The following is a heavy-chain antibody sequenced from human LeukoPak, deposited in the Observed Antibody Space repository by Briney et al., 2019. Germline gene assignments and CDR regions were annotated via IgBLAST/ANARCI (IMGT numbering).Heavy chain of an antibody. CDR3: ARSNPPGSGYYYY. V-gene: IGHV5-51*01. CDR2: IYPGDSDT. D-gene: IGHD3-22*01. J-gene: IGHJ4*02. Sequence: GESLKISCKGSGYSFTSYWIGWVRQMPGKGLEWRGIIYPGDSDTRYSPSFQGQVTISADKSISTAYLQWSSLKASETAMYYCARSNPPGSGYYYYWGQGTLVTVSS. CDR1: GYSFTSYW.